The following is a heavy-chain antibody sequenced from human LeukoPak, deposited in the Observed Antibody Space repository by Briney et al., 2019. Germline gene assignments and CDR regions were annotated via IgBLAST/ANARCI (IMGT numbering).Heavy chain of an antibody. CDR3: AKDLGYCSGGSCYNAFDI. CDR1: GFTFSSYA. Sequence: PGGSLRLSCAASGFTFSSYAMSWVRQAPVKGLEWVSGISGSGGSTYYADSVKGRFTISRDNSKNTLYLQMNSLRAEDTAVYYCAKDLGYCSGGSCYNAFDIWGQGTMVTVSS. V-gene: IGHV3-23*01. J-gene: IGHJ3*02. D-gene: IGHD2-15*01. CDR2: ISGSGGST.